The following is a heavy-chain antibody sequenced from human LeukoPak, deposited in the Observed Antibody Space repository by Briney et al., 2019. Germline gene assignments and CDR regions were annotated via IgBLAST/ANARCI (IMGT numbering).Heavy chain of an antibody. J-gene: IGHJ4*02. Sequence: VKVSCKASGYTFTGYYMHWVRQAPGQGLEWMGWINPNSGGTNYAQKFQGRVTMTRDTPISTAYMELSRLRSDDTAVYYCARVGSSGYYYSSQFDYWGQGTLVTVSS. CDR2: INPNSGGT. V-gene: IGHV1-2*02. D-gene: IGHD3-22*01. CDR3: ARVGSSGYYYSSQFDY. CDR1: GYTFTGYY.